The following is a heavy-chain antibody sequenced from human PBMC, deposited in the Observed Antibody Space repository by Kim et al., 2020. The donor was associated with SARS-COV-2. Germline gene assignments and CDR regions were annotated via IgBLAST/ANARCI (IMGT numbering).Heavy chain of an antibody. V-gene: IGHV4-59*13. D-gene: IGHD6-19*01. CDR3: ARAVAASNAFDI. J-gene: IGHJ3*02. Sequence: SETLSLTCTVSGGSISSYYWSWIRQPPGKGLEWIGDIYCSGSTNYNPSLKNRVTISVQTSKNQFSLKMSSVTAADTAVYHYARAVAASNAFDIWGQGTMV. CDR1: GGSISSYY. CDR2: IYCSGST.